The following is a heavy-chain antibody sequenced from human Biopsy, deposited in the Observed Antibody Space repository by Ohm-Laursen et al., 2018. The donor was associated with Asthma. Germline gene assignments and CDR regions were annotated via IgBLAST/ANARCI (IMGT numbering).Heavy chain of an antibody. CDR1: GYTFTSYS. Sequence: ASVKVSCKASGYTFTSYSMHWVRQAPGQGLEWMGIINPSGGSTSYAQKFQGRVTMTRDTSTSTVYMELSSLRSEDTAVYYCARQDITGTTLDYWGQGTLVTVSS. CDR3: ARQDITGTTLDY. D-gene: IGHD1-7*01. V-gene: IGHV1-46*01. J-gene: IGHJ4*02. CDR2: INPSGGST.